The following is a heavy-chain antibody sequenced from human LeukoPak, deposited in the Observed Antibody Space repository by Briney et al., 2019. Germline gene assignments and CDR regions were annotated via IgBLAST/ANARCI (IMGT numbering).Heavy chain of an antibody. J-gene: IGHJ5*02. Sequence: GGSLRLSCAASGFTFGSYAMSWVRQAPGKGPEWVSAIGGRGGSTYYADSVGGRFTISRDNSKDIVYLQMNSLKVEDTATYYCGKEGGAWGQGTKVTVSS. V-gene: IGHV3-23*01. CDR3: GKEGGA. D-gene: IGHD3-16*01. CDR2: IGGRGGST. CDR1: GFTFGSYA.